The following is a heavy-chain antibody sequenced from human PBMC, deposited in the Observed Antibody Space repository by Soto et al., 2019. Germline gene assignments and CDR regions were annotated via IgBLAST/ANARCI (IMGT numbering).Heavy chain of an antibody. CDR2: MRPSTGRT. J-gene: IGHJ4*02. V-gene: IGHV1-8*01. Sequence: GASVKVSCKASGYSFTSLGINWVRQTAGQGLEWMGWMRPSTGRTDYAQKFQGRVTMTRDTSINTAYMELTTLTSDDTAFYYCARGVSAGVDHWGQGTLVTVSS. D-gene: IGHD1-26*01. CDR3: ARGVSAGVDH. CDR1: GYSFTSLG.